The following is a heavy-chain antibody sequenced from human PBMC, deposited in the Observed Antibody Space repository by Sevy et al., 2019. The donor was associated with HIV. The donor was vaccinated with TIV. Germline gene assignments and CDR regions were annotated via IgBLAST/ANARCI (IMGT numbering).Heavy chain of an antibody. CDR3: ATTKDYYDSSGYPFDY. CDR1: GYTRTELS. CDR2: FDPEDGET. V-gene: IGHV1-24*01. Sequence: ASVKVSCKVSGYTRTELSMHWVRQAPGKGLEWMGSFDPEDGETIYQQKFQGRVTLTEDTSTDTAYMELSSLRSEDTAVYYCATTKDYYDSSGYPFDYWGQGTLVTVSS. D-gene: IGHD3-22*01. J-gene: IGHJ4*02.